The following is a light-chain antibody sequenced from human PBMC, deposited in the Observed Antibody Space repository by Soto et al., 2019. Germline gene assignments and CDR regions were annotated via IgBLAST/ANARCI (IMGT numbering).Light chain of an antibody. CDR1: QDVGHS. CDR2: GAS. Sequence: IQVSQSPGSLASFFFDTATFTCRASQDVGHSLAWYQQNPGKPIQLLIYGASTLHSGVPSRFGGSGSGTDFTLTISSLHPEVVATYYCQKYDSAPLTFGGGTKG. J-gene: IGKJ4*01. CDR3: QKYDSAPLT. V-gene: IGKV1-27*01.